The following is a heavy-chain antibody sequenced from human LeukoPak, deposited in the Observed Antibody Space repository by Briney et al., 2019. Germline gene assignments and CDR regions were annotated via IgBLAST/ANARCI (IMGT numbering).Heavy chain of an antibody. V-gene: IGHV3-7*03. CDR1: GFTFSSYW. Sequence: GGSLRLSCAASGFTFSSYWMSWVRQAPGKGLEWVANIKQDGSEKYYVDSVKGRFTISRDNAKNSLYLQRNSLRAEDTAVYYCAKDQGYSSAWYSRDGFDMWGQGTMVTVSS. D-gene: IGHD6-19*01. CDR3: AKDQGYSSAWYSRDGFDM. J-gene: IGHJ3*02. CDR2: IKQDGSEK.